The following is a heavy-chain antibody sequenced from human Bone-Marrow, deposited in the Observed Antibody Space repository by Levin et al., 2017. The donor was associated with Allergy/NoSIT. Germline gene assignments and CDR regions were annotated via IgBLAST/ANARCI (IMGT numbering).Heavy chain of an antibody. CDR1: GFTFSSYG. J-gene: IGHJ6*02. CDR3: AKGPLGYCSGDSCYTVYYYYGLDV. CDR2: ISYDGTNK. V-gene: IGHV3-30*18. Sequence: GESLKISCAASGFTFSSYGMYWVRQAPGKGLEWVAVISYDGTNKDYADSVKGRFTISRDNSKNILYLQMNSLRIEDTAVYYCAKGPLGYCSGDSCYTVYYYYGLDVWGQGTTVTVSS. D-gene: IGHD2-15*01.